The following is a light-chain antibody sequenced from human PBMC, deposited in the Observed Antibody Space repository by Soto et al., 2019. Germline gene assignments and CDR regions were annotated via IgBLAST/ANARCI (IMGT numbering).Light chain of an antibody. Sequence: EVVMTQSPAILSVSPGERATLSCRASQSVSSDLAWYQHKPGQAPRLLIYDASTLATGVPARFSGSGSGTEFTLTISSLQSEDFAVYYCQQYNDWPPITFGQGTRLEIK. J-gene: IGKJ5*01. V-gene: IGKV3D-15*01. CDR2: DAS. CDR1: QSVSSD. CDR3: QQYNDWPPIT.